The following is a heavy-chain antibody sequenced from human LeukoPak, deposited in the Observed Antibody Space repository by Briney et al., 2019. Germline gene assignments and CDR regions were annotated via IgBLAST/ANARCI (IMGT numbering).Heavy chain of an antibody. V-gene: IGHV5-51*01. CDR3: TRHLGQHLTQGIDY. CDR2: IYPGDSDT. CDR1: GYNFPTYW. D-gene: IGHD6-13*01. Sequence: GESLKISCKGSGYNFPTYWIGWVRQMPGKDLEWMGTIYPGDSDTRYSPSFRGQVTISADKSIATAYLQWSSLKASDTAMYYCTRHLGQHLTQGIDYWGQGTLVTVSS. J-gene: IGHJ4*02.